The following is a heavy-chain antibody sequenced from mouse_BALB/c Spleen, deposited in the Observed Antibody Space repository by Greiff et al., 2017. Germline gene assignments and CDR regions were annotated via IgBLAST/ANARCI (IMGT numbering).Heavy chain of an antibody. D-gene: IGHD1-1*01. CDR2: ISSGGGST. V-gene: IGHV5-12-1*01. J-gene: IGHJ2*01. CDR3: ARHYYGSSYGY. CDR1: GFAFSSYD. Sequence: EVKLMESGGGLVQPGGSLKLSCAASGFAFSSYDMSWVRQTPEKRLEWVAYISSGGGSTYYPDTVKGRFTISRDNAKNTLYLQMSSLKSEDTAMYYCARHYYGSSYGYWGQGTTLTVSS.